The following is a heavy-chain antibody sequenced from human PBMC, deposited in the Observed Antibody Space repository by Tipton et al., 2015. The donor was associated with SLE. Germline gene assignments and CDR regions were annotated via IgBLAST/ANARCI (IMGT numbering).Heavy chain of an antibody. V-gene: IGHV3-43*01. CDR1: GFTFDDYT. CDR2: VSRDGNTT. J-gene: IGHJ4*02. D-gene: IGHD5-18*01. CDR3: AREVGGNSYGFDC. Sequence: SLRLSCAASGFTFDDYTMHWVRQAPGKGLEWVSLVSRDGNTTYYADSVKGRFTISRDSSKNTLYLQVNSLRAEDTAVYYCAREVGGNSYGFDCWGQGTLVTVSS.